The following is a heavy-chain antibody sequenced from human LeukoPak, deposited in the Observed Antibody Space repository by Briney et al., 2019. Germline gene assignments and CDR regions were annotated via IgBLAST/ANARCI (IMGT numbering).Heavy chain of an antibody. CDR3: ARGKWYYDILTGYYKRKGIDY. CDR1: GYTFTSYD. CDR2: MNPNSGNT. J-gene: IGHJ4*02. D-gene: IGHD3-9*01. V-gene: IGHV1-8*01. Sequence: ASVKVSCKASGYTFTSYDINWVRQATGQGLEWMGWMNPNSGNTGYAQKFQGRVTMTRNTSISTAYMELSSLRSEDTAVYYCARGKWYYDILTGYYKRKGIDYWGQGTLVTVSS.